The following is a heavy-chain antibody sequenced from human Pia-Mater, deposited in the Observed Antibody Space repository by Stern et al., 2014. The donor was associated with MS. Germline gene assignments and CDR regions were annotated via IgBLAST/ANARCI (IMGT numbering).Heavy chain of an antibody. CDR3: GREVAMTAGLLGF. J-gene: IGHJ4*02. CDR2: IFPSDSET. Sequence: VQLVESGAEVKKPGESLKIACKGSGYSFSSYWSAWVRQMPGKGLEWMGMIFPSDSETRYSPSFEGQVTISVDKSTSTAYLHWSSLKASDTARYYCGREVAMTAGLLGFWGQGTQVIVS. CDR1: GYSFSSYW. D-gene: IGHD3-22*01. V-gene: IGHV5-51*01.